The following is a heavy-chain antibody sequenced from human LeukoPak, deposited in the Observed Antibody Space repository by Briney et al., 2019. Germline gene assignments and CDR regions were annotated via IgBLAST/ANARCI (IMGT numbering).Heavy chain of an antibody. V-gene: IGHV4-39*01. J-gene: IGHJ4*02. Sequence: SETLSLTCTVSGGSISSSSYYWGWIRQPPGKGLEWIGSIYYSGSTYYNPSLKSRVTISVDTSKNQFSLKLSSVTAADTAVYYCARLVIREDYFDYWGQGTLVTVSS. CDR2: IYYSGST. CDR3: ARLVIREDYFDY. CDR1: GGSISSSSYY.